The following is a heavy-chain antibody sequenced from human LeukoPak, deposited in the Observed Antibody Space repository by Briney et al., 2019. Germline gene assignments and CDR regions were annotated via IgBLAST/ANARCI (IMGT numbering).Heavy chain of an antibody. Sequence: GGSLRLSCAASGFTFSSSWMHWVRQAPGKGLVWVSRLNPDGSRTDYADSVKGRFTISRDNAKNTLYLQTSSLRAEDTAVYYCVRGLGGNSDYWGQGTLVTVSS. D-gene: IGHD2-15*01. J-gene: IGHJ4*02. CDR2: LNPDGSRT. CDR3: VRGLGGNSDY. CDR1: GFTFSSSW. V-gene: IGHV3-74*01.